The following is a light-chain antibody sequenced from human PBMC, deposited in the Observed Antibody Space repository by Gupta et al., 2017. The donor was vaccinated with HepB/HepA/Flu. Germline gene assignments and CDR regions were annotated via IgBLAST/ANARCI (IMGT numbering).Light chain of an antibody. CDR1: SSDVGGYNY. CDR3: SSYAGSNNFVG. J-gene: IGLJ2*01. Sequence: QSALTQPPSASGSPGQSVTISCTRSSSDVGGYNYVSWYQQHPGKAPKLMIYEVSKRPSGVPNRFAGSKSGNKASLTVSGLQAEDEGDDYCSSYAGSNNFVGFGGGTKLTVL. V-gene: IGLV2-8*01. CDR2: EVS.